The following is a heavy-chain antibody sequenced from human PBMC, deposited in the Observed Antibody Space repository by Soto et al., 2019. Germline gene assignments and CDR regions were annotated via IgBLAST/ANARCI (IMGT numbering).Heavy chain of an antibody. CDR1: GDSISSYY. CDR3: ARESFLEAAVVRREFDY. Sequence: PSETLSLTCTVSGDSISSYYWSWIRQPAGKGLEWIGRIYTSVITNYSPSLKSRVTMSVDTSKNQFSLKLISVTAADTAVYYCARESFLEAAVVRREFDYWGQGTMVTVSS. J-gene: IGHJ4*02. CDR2: IYTSVIT. D-gene: IGHD6-13*01. V-gene: IGHV4-4*07.